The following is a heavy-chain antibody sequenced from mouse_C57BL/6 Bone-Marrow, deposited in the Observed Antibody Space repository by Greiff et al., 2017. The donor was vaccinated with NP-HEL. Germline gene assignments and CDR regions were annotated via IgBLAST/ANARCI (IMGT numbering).Heavy chain of an antibody. CDR1: GYTFTSYW. V-gene: IGHV1-69*01. J-gene: IGHJ3*01. Sequence: QVQLQQPGAELVMPGASVKLSYKASGYTFTSYWMHWVKQRPGQGLEWIGEIDPSDSYTNYNQKFKGKSTLTVDKSSSTAYMQLSSLTSEDSAVYYCARRGHYGSPWFAYWGQGTLVTVSA. CDR2: IDPSDSYT. CDR3: ARRGHYGSPWFAY. D-gene: IGHD1-1*01.